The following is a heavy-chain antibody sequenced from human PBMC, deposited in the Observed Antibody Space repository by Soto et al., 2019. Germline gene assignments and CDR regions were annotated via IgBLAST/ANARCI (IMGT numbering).Heavy chain of an antibody. Sequence: KPSETLSLTCAVSGYSISSGYYWGWIRQPPGKGLEWIGTIFHSGSTYYNASLKSRVTISVDTSKNQFSLKLSSVTAADTAMYYCARVYIGSIVGGSFLYYFDYWGQGSLVTVSS. J-gene: IGHJ4*02. V-gene: IGHV4-38-2*01. CDR1: GYSISSGYY. CDR2: IFHSGST. CDR3: ARVYIGSIVGGSFLYYFDY. D-gene: IGHD1-26*01.